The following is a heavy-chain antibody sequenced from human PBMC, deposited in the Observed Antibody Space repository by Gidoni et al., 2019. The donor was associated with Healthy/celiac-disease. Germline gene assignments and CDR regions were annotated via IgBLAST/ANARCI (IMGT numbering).Heavy chain of an antibody. Sequence: QVQLQQWGAGLLRPSEALSLSGAVYGGSCSGYYWSWLRQPPGQGLEWIGEINRSGSTNYNPSLKSRVTISVDTSKNQFSLKLSSVTAADTAVYYCARDGSIAAAGTPRDYYFDYWGQGTLVTVPS. CDR3: ARDGSIAAAGTPRDYYFDY. V-gene: IGHV4-34*01. J-gene: IGHJ4*02. CDR2: INRSGST. CDR1: GGSCSGYY. D-gene: IGHD6-13*01.